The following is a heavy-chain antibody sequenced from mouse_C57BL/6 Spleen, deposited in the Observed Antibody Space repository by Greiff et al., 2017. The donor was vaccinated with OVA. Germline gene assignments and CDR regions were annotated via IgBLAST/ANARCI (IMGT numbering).Heavy chain of an antibody. CDR3: ARTANWDTPLGAMDY. CDR2: ISSGSSTI. J-gene: IGHJ4*01. V-gene: IGHV5-17*01. D-gene: IGHD4-1*01. Sequence: DVMLVESGGGLVKPGGSLKLSCAASGFTFSDYGMHWVRQAPEKGLEWVAYISSGSSTIYYADTVKGRFTISRDNAKNTLFLQMTSLRSEDTAMYYCARTANWDTPLGAMDYWGQGTSVTVSS. CDR1: GFTFSDYG.